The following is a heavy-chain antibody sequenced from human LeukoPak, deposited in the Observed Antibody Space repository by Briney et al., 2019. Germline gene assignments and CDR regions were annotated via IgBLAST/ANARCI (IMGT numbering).Heavy chain of an antibody. Sequence: GGSLRLSCAASGFTFSSYSMNWVRQVPGKGLEWVSSISSSSSYIYYADSVKGRFTISRDNAKNSLYLQMNSLRAEDTAVYYCARDSCAGSCYDYWGQGTLVTVSS. D-gene: IGHD3-10*01. CDR1: GFTFSSYS. V-gene: IGHV3-21*01. CDR3: ARDSCAGSCYDY. CDR2: ISSSSSYI. J-gene: IGHJ4*02.